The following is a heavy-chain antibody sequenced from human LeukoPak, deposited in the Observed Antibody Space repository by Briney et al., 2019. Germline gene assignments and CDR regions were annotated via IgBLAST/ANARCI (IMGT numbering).Heavy chain of an antibody. J-gene: IGHJ6*02. D-gene: IGHD3-22*01. CDR3: ARFGSYDSSGYYYTYYYYYGMDV. V-gene: IGHV1-18*01. CDR2: ISAYNGNT. Sequence: ASVKVSCKASGYTFTSYGISWVRQAPGQGLEWMGWISAYNGNTNYAQKLQGRVTMTTDTSTSTAYMELRSLRSDDTAVYYCARFGSYDSSGYYYTYYYYYGMDVWGQGTTVTVSS. CDR1: GYTFTSYG.